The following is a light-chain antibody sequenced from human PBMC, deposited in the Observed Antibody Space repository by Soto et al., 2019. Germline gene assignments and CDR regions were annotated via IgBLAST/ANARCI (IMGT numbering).Light chain of an antibody. CDR3: YSAPDNNRV. J-gene: IGLJ2*01. V-gene: IGLV3-27*01. Sequence: SYELTQPSSVSVSPGQTARITCSGDVLATKYARWFQQKPGQAPVLLIHKDSERPSGIPERFSGSSSGTTVTLTISGAQVEDEADYYCYSAPDNNRVFGGGTKLTVL. CDR1: VLATKY. CDR2: KDS.